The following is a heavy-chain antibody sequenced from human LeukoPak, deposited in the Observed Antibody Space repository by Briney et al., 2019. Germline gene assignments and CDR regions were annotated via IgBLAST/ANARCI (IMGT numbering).Heavy chain of an antibody. Sequence: SETLSLTCTVSGGSISSGSYYWSWIRQPAGKGLERIGRIYTSGSTNYNPSLKSRVTISVDTSKNQFSLKLSSATAADTAVYYCARRYYDYVWGSYRPDAFDIWGQGTMVTVSS. CDR3: ARRYYDYVWGSYRPDAFDI. D-gene: IGHD3-16*02. V-gene: IGHV4-61*02. CDR1: GGSISSGSYY. CDR2: IYTSGST. J-gene: IGHJ3*02.